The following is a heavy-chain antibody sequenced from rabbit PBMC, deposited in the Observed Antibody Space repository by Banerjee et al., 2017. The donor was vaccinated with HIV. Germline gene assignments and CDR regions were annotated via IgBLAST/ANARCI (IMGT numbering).Heavy chain of an antibody. CDR3: ARAYADYNGNAFNL. Sequence: QSLEESGGDLVKPGASLTLTCTASGFSFSSSYYMCWVRQAPGKGLEWIACIDGGGGVDTYYASWAKGRFTISKASSTTVTLQMPILTAADTATYFCARAYADYNGNAFNLWGQGTLVTVS. D-gene: IGHD2-1*01. V-gene: IGHV1S40*01. CDR1: GFSFSSSYY. J-gene: IGHJ4*01. CDR2: IDGGGGVDT.